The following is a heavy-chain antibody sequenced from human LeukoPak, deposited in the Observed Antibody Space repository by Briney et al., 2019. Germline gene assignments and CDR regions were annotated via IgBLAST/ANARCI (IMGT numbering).Heavy chain of an antibody. CDR1: GFTFSSYA. CDR2: ISGSGGST. Sequence: GGSLRLSCAASGFTFSSYAMSWVRQAPGKGLEWVSAISGSGGSTYYADSVKGRFTISRDNSKNTLYLQMNSLRAEDTAVYYCAXVTGGGWYRDAFDIWGQGTMVTVSS. J-gene: IGHJ3*02. CDR3: AXVTGGGWYRDAFDI. V-gene: IGHV3-23*01. D-gene: IGHD6-19*01.